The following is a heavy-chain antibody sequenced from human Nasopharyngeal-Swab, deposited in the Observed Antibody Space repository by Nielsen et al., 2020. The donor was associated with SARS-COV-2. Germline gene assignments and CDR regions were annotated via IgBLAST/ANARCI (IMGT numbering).Heavy chain of an antibody. J-gene: IGHJ3*02. V-gene: IGHV5-51*01. CDR2: IYPGDSDT. D-gene: IGHD6-13*01. CDR3: ARLPMRAASGRGAFDI. CDR1: GYNFATYW. Sequence: GGSLRLSCKASGYNFATYWIGWVRQMPGEGLRWMGLIYPGDSDTRYSPSLQGQVTISVDRSITTAYLQWSSLKASDTAMYYCARLPMRAASGRGAFDIWGQGTMVTVSS.